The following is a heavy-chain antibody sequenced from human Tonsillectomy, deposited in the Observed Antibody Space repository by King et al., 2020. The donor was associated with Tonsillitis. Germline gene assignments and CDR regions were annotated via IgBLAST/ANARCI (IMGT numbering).Heavy chain of an antibody. CDR3: VREGAGQSHYYGLDV. CDR2: ISYDGRNK. J-gene: IGHJ6*02. Sequence: QVQLVESGGGLVQPGKSLRLSCEASGLIFRNYGMHWVRRSPGKGLEWVAVISYDGRNKFYADLVKGRFTISRDNSKNTVSLQMNSLRAEDTAVYHCVREGAGQSHYYGLDVWGQGTTVTVSS. V-gene: IGHV3-30*03. CDR1: GLIFRNYG.